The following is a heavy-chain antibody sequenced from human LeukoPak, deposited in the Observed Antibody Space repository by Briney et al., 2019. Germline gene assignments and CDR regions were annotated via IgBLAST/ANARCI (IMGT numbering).Heavy chain of an antibody. D-gene: IGHD3-22*01. CDR3: ARLRQGYDSSGEGFDY. CDR1: GYTFASYD. Sequence: GASVKVSCKASGYTFASYDINWVRQATGQGLEWMGWMNPNSGNTGYAQKFQGRVTMTRNTSISTAYMELSSLRSEDTAVYYCARLRQGYDSSGEGFDYWGQGTLVTVSS. J-gene: IGHJ4*02. CDR2: MNPNSGNT. V-gene: IGHV1-8*01.